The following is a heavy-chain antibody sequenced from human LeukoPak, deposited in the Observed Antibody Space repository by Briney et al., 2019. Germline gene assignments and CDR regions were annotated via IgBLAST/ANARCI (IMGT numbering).Heavy chain of an antibody. J-gene: IGHJ5*02. Sequence: ASVKASCKASGDTFTNHYIHWVRQAPGQGLEWMGISNPRGGSTSHAQKFQGRVTMTTDTSTSTVYMEVSSLRSEDTAVYYCARSPAYCSGGTCYGHNWFDPWGQGTLVTVSS. CDR2: SNPRGGST. CDR1: GDTFTNHY. CDR3: ARSPAYCSGGTCYGHNWFDP. D-gene: IGHD2-15*01. V-gene: IGHV1-46*01.